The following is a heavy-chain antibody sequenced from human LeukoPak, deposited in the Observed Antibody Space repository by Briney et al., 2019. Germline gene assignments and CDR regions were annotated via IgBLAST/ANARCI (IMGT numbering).Heavy chain of an antibody. CDR1: GGSISSSSYY. CDR2: IYYSGST. CDR3: ARHDGIYSSGPPFDY. V-gene: IGHV4-39*01. D-gene: IGHD6-19*01. J-gene: IGHJ4*02. Sequence: SETLSLTCTVSGGSISSSSYYWGWIRQPPGKGLEWIGSIYYSGSTYYNPSLKSRVTISVDTSKNQFSLKLSSVTAADTAVYYCARHDGIYSSGPPFDYWGQGTLVTVSS.